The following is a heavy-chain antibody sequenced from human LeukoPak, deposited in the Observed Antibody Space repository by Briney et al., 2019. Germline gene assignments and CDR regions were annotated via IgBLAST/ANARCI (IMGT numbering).Heavy chain of an antibody. CDR2: ISSSGGGT. D-gene: IGHD1-26*01. Sequence: GGSLRRSCPASGFTFSSYAMTWVRQVPGRGLHWVSTISSSGGGTYYADSVKARFTISRDNAKHTLYLQMNSLRVEDTALYYCARGLTVGATGVWAFDIWGQGTMVTVSS. CDR3: ARGLTVGATGVWAFDI. V-gene: IGHV3-23*01. CDR1: GFTFSSYA. J-gene: IGHJ3*02.